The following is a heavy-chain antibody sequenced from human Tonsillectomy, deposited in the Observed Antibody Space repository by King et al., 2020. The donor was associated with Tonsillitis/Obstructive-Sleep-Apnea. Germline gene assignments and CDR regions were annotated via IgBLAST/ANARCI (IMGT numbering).Heavy chain of an antibody. CDR1: GFTFSSYE. Sequence: VQLVESGGGLVQPGGSLRLSCAASGFTFSSYELTWVRQAPGKGLEWISFISSSGSIIYYADSVKGRFTISRDNAKNSLYLQMNSLRADDTAVYYCARHRYIVVIPAAVDAFDIWGQGTMVTVSS. J-gene: IGHJ3*02. CDR2: ISSSGSII. V-gene: IGHV3-48*03. CDR3: ARHRYIVVIPAAVDAFDI. D-gene: IGHD2-2*01.